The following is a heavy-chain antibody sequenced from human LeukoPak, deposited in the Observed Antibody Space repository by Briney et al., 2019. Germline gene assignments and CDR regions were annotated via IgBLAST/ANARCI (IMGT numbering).Heavy chain of an antibody. Sequence: SVTVSCKASGGTFSSYAISWVRQAPGQGLEWMGGIIPIFGTANYAQKFQGRVTITADESTSTAYMELSSLRSEDTAVYYCARTWIHKNWFDPWGQGTLVTVSS. J-gene: IGHJ5*02. D-gene: IGHD5-12*01. CDR1: GGTFSSYA. V-gene: IGHV1-69*13. CDR3: ARTWIHKNWFDP. CDR2: IIPIFGTA.